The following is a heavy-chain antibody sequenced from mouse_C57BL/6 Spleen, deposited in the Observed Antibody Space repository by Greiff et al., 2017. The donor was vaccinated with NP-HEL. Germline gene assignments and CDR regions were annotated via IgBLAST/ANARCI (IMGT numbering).Heavy chain of an antibody. CDR2: ILPGSGST. CDR3: ARWDLRTSIDY. V-gene: IGHV1-9*01. Sequence: QVQLQQSGAELMKPGASVKLSCKATGYTFTGYWIEWVKQRPGHGLEWIGEILPGSGSTNYNEKFKGKATFTADTSSNTAYMELNSLTSEDSAVYDCARWDLRTSIDYWGQGTTLTVSS. D-gene: IGHD1-1*01. J-gene: IGHJ2*01. CDR1: GYTFTGYW.